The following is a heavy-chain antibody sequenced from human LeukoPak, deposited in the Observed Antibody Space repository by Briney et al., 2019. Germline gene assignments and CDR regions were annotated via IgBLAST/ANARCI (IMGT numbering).Heavy chain of an antibody. V-gene: IGHV3-48*01. Sequence: PGGSLRLYCAASGFTFSSYSMNWVRQAPGKGLEWVSYISSSSSTIYYADSVKGRFTISRDNAKNSLYLQMNSLRAEDTAVYYCARGYTRPRNWFDPWGQGTLVTVSS. CDR2: ISSSSSTI. D-gene: IGHD2-2*02. CDR1: GFTFSSYS. J-gene: IGHJ5*02. CDR3: ARGYTRPRNWFDP.